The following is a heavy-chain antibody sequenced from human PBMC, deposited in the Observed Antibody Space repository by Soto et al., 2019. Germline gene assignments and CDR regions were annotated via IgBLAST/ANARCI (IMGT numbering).Heavy chain of an antibody. CDR1: GGSISSGGYY. J-gene: IGHJ4*02. D-gene: IGHD3-22*01. CDR3: ARYFYYVGSGYPDY. CDR2: IYYSGTT. Sequence: PSETLSLTCTVSGGSISSGGYYWSWIRQHPGKGLEWIGYIYYSGTTYYDPSLKSRVTISVDTSKNQFSLKLSSVTAADTAIYYCARYFYYVGSGYPDYWGQGTLVTVSS. V-gene: IGHV4-31*03.